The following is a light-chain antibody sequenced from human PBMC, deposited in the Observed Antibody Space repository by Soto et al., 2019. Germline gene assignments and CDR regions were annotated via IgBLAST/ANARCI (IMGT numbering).Light chain of an antibody. CDR2: EVS. CDR1: SSDVGGYNY. Sequence: SALTQPASVSGSPGQSITISCTGTSSDVGGYNYVSWYRQHPGKAPKLMIYEVSNRPSGFSNRFSGSKSGNTASLTISGLQAEDEADYYCSSYTSTSTLYVFGTGTKLTVL. CDR3: SSYTSTSTLYV. J-gene: IGLJ1*01. V-gene: IGLV2-14*01.